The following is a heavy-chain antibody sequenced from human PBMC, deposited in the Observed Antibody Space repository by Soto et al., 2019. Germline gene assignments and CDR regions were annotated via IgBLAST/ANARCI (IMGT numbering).Heavy chain of an antibody. D-gene: IGHD1-26*01. CDR2: FCNSITTS. V-gene: IGHV4-39*01. CDR1: DDSISRSSFC. Sequence: PSETLSLTCSVADDSISRSSFCWGWLRQPPGKGLEWIGNFCNSITTSYYNPSLQSRVTFSVDTSKRQFSLRLASATAADTAVYYCVRLDNTGRYQSFDYWSPGTLVTVSS. CDR3: VRLDNTGRYQSFDY. J-gene: IGHJ4*02.